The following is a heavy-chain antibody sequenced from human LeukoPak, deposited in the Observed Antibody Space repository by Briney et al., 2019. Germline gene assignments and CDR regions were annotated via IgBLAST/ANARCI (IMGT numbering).Heavy chain of an antibody. Sequence: SETLSLTCAVSGGSISSGGYSWSWIRQPPGEGLEWIGYIYHSGSTYYNPSLKSRVTISVDRSKNQFSLKLSSVTAADTAVYYCARHVGGGGVLRFDPWGQGTLVTVSS. D-gene: IGHD3-3*01. CDR1: GGSISSGGYS. CDR2: IYHSGST. CDR3: ARHVGGGGVLRFDP. V-gene: IGHV4-30-2*01. J-gene: IGHJ5*02.